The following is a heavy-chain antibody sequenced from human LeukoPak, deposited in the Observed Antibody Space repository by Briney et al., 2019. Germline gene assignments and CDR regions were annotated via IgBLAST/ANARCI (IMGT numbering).Heavy chain of an antibody. CDR2: INHSGST. CDR1: GGSFSGYY. J-gene: IGHJ5*02. V-gene: IGHV4-34*01. D-gene: IGHD6-6*01. Sequence: PSETLSLTCAVYGGSFSGYYWSWIRQPPGKGLEWIGEINHSGSTNYNPSLKSRVTISVDTSKNQFSLKLSSVTAADTAVYYCARRGIAARRLGWFDPWGQGTLVTVSS. CDR3: ARRGIAARRLGWFDP.